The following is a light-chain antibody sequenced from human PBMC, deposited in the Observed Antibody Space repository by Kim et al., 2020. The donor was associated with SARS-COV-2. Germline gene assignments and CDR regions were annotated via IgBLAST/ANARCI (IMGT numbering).Light chain of an antibody. J-gene: IGLJ2*01. Sequence: AARKTDRINGGGTNLGDKSVNWYQQRPGQAPVVVIYYDADRPSGIPERFSGSNSGNTATLTISGVEAGDEADYYCQVWDTSTEHILFGGGTQLTVL. CDR2: YDA. CDR1: NLGDKS. CDR3: QVWDTSTEHIL. V-gene: IGLV3-21*04.